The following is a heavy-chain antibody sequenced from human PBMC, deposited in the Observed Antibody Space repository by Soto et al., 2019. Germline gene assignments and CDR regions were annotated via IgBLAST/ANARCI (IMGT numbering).Heavy chain of an antibody. CDR2: IYHSGST. CDR1: GGSISSSNW. D-gene: IGHD6-13*01. J-gene: IGHJ6*02. Sequence: QVQLQESGPGLVKPSGTLSLTCAVSGGSISSSNWWSWVRQPPGKGLEWIGEIYHSGSTNYNPSLKSRVTISVDKSKNHFSLKLSSVTAADTAVYYCARDLGIAAAGYRHYYGMDVWGQGTTVTVSS. V-gene: IGHV4-4*02. CDR3: ARDLGIAAAGYRHYYGMDV.